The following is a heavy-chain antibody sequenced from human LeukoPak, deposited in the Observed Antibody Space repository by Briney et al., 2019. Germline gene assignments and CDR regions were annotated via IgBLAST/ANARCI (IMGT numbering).Heavy chain of an antibody. Sequence: SVKVSCKASGFTFTSSAMQWVRQARGQRLEWIGWIVVGSGNTNYAQKFQERVTITRDMSTSTAYMELSSLRSEDTAVYYCAAASSFYSSGWYGPGDYWGQGTLVTVSS. J-gene: IGHJ4*02. D-gene: IGHD6-19*01. CDR1: GFTFTSSA. V-gene: IGHV1-58*02. CDR2: IVVGSGNT. CDR3: AAASSFYSSGWYGPGDY.